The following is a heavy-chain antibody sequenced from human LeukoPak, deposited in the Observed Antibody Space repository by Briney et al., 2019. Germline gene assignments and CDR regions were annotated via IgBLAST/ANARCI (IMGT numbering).Heavy chain of an antibody. Sequence: SVKVSCKASGGTFSSYAISWVRQAPGQGLEWMGGIIPIFGTANYAQKFQGRVTITADESTSTAYMELSSLRSEDTAVYYCATHSIQLWVSVHHGMDVWGQGTTVTVS. CDR3: ATHSIQLWVSVHHGMDV. V-gene: IGHV1-69*13. J-gene: IGHJ6*02. D-gene: IGHD5-18*01. CDR1: GGTFSSYA. CDR2: IIPIFGTA.